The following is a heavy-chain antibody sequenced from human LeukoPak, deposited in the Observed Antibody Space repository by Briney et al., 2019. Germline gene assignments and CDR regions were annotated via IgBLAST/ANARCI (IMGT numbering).Heavy chain of an antibody. Sequence: GGSLRLSCAASGFTFSSYGMHWVRQAPGKGLERVAVIWYDGSNKYYADSVKGRFTISRDNSKNTLYLQMNSLRAEDTAVYYCARDYYGSGSYYQDYWGQGTLVTVSS. CDR3: ARDYYGSGSYYQDY. D-gene: IGHD3-10*01. V-gene: IGHV3-33*01. CDR1: GFTFSSYG. J-gene: IGHJ4*02. CDR2: IWYDGSNK.